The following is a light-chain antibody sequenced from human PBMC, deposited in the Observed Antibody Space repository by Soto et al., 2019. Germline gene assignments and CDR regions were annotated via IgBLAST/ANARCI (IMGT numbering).Light chain of an antibody. J-gene: IGKJ1*01. V-gene: IGKV3-15*01. CDR1: QSVSSN. Sequence: EIVMTQSPATLSVSPGERATLSCRTSQSVSSNLALYQQKPFQAPRLLIYVASTSATVIPSRFSGSGSGTEFTLTISSLQSEDFAVYYCQQYNNWPPWTFGQGTKVDIK. CDR2: VAS. CDR3: QQYNNWPPWT.